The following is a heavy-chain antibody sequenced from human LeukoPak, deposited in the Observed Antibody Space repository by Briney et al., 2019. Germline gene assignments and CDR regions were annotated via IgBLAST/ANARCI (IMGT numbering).Heavy chain of an antibody. CDR1: GGSISSGDYY. V-gene: IGHV4-39*07. J-gene: IGHJ4*02. CDR2: INHSGST. Sequence: SETLSLTCTVSGGSISSGDYYWSWIRQPPGKGLEWIGEINHSGSTNYNPSLKSRVTISVDTSKNQFSLELSSVTAADTAVYYCARGKLPANVANWGQGTLVTVSS. D-gene: IGHD4-23*01. CDR3: ARGKLPANVAN.